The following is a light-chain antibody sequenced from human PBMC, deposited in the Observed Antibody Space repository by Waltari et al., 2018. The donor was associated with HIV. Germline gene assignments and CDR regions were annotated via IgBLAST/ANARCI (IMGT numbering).Light chain of an antibody. CDR3: CSYAGSYTYV. CDR2: DVN. V-gene: IGLV2-11*01. CDR1: SSDVGGYNY. J-gene: IGLJ1*01. Sequence: QSALTQPRSVSGSPGQSVTISCTGTSSDVGGYNYVSWYQQHPGKAPRLMIYDVNRLPAGVPGLFSGSKSGNTASLTISGLQAEDEADYYCCSYAGSYTYVFGTGTEVTVL.